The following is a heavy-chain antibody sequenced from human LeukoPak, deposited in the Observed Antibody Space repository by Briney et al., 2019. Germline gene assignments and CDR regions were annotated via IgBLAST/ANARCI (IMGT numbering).Heavy chain of an antibody. CDR1: GGSISSSNW. J-gene: IGHJ5*02. D-gene: IGHD2-15*01. Sequence: SGTLSLNCAVSGGSISSSNWWSRVRQPPGKGLGWIGQIYHSGSTNYNPSLKSRVTISVDKSKNQFSLKLRSVTAADTAVYYCARPLSLGYCSGGSCYGRGAWFDRWGQGTLVTVSS. CDR2: IYHSGST. CDR3: ARPLSLGYCSGGSCYGRGAWFDR. V-gene: IGHV4-4*02.